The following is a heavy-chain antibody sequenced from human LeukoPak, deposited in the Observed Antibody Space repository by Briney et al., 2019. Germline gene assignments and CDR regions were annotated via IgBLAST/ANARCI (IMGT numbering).Heavy chain of an antibody. D-gene: IGHD3-22*01. J-gene: IGHJ4*02. V-gene: IGHV1-46*01. CDR1: GYTFTSYY. CDR2: INPSGGST. CDR3: ARDGYYDSSGYHGRGFDY. Sequence: ASVKVSCKASGYTFTSYYMHWVRQAPGQGLEWMGIINPSGGSTSYAQKFQGRVTMTRDTSTSTVYMELSSLRSEDTAVYYCARDGYYDSSGYHGRGFDYWGQGTLVTVSS.